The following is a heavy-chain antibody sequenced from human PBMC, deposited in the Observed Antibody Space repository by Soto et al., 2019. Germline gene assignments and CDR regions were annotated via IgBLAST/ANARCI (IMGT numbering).Heavy chain of an antibody. CDR1: GFTFNSYA. V-gene: IGHV3-23*01. D-gene: IGHD2-8*02. CDR2: ISSSGVST. J-gene: IGHJ4*02. CDR3: AIGGLSVLYIDY. Sequence: EVQLLESGGGLVQPGGSLRLSCAASGFTFNSYAMSWVRQAPGKGLEWGSGISSSGVSTFYADSVKGRFTISRDNYKNSLYLQMISPRAEDTSVYYCAIGGLSVLYIDYWGQGTLVTVSP.